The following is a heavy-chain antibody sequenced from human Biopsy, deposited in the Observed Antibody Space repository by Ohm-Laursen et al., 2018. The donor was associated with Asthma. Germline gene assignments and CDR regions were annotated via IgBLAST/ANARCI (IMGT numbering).Heavy chain of an antibody. CDR3: ARVAYGDLTCFDP. J-gene: IGHJ5*02. CDR1: GFTFSSYW. V-gene: IGHV3-74*01. D-gene: IGHD4-17*01. CDR2: INSDGSST. Sequence: SLRLSCSASGFTFSSYWMHWVRQAPGKGLVWVSRINSDGSSTSYADSVKGRFTISRDNAENTLYLQMNSLRAEDTAVYYCARVAYGDLTCFDPWGQGTLVTVSS.